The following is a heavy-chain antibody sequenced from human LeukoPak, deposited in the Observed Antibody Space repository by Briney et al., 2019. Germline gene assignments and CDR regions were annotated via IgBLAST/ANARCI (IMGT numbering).Heavy chain of an antibody. Sequence: SETLSLTCTVSGGSVSSYCWSWVRQSPGKGLEWIGYIFTSGRTDYNPSLKSRLTLSIDTSRNQLSLKLPSVTAADTAVYFCARLGSYHDFWGQGALVTVSS. V-gene: IGHV4-4*09. CDR1: GGSVSSYC. CDR2: IFTSGRT. CDR3: ARLGSYHDF. D-gene: IGHD1-26*01. J-gene: IGHJ4*02.